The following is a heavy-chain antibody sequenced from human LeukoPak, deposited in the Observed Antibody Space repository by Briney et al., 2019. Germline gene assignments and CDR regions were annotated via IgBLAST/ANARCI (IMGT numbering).Heavy chain of an antibody. J-gene: IGHJ4*02. CDR1: GFTFSSHG. Sequence: PGGSLRLSCAASGFTFSSHGMHWVRQAPGKGLEYLSAITINGGTTYYANSVKGRFTISRDNSRNTLYLQMASLRAEDMAVYYCAKTYGGSYEGVFDSWGQGTLVTVSS. CDR3: AKTYGGSYEGVFDS. V-gene: IGHV3-64*01. D-gene: IGHD1-26*01. CDR2: ITINGGTT.